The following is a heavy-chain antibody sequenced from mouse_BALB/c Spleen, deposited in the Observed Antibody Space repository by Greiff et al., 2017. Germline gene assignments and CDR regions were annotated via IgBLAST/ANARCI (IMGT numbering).Heavy chain of an antibody. Sequence: EVQLVESGGGLVQPGGSLKLSCAASGFTFSSYTMSWVRQTPEKRLEWVAYISNGGGSTYYPDTVKGRFTISRDNAKNTLYLQMSSLKSEDTAMYYCARGGYDAMDYWGQGTSVTVSS. V-gene: IGHV5-12-2*01. J-gene: IGHJ4*01. CDR2: ISNGGGST. CDR1: GFTFSSYT. CDR3: ARGGYDAMDY.